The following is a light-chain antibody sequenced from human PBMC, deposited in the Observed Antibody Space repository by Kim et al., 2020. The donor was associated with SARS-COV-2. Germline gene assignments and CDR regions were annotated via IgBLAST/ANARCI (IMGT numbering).Light chain of an antibody. CDR1: QGIGSY. CDR2: AAS. CDR3: QQLEYYPIT. Sequence: ASVGDTVTISFRASQGIGSYLAWYQQKPGKAPKLLIYAASTLQSGVPSRFSGSGSETDFTLTITSLQPEDFATYYCQQLEYYPITFGQGTRLEIK. V-gene: IGKV1-9*01. J-gene: IGKJ5*01.